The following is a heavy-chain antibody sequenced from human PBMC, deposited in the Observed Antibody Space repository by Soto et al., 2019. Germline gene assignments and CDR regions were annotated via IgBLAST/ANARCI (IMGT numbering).Heavy chain of an antibody. CDR3: ARGGGRDGYNLGY. CDR1: GGSVSSGSYY. CDR2: IYYSGST. Sequence: QVQLQESGPGLVKPSETLSLTCTVSGGSVSSGSYYWSWIRQPPGKGLEWIGYIYYSGSTNYNPSLKSRVTISVDTSKNQFSLKLSSVTAADTAVYYCARGGGRDGYNLGYWGQGTLVTVSS. D-gene: IGHD5-12*01. V-gene: IGHV4-61*01. J-gene: IGHJ4*02.